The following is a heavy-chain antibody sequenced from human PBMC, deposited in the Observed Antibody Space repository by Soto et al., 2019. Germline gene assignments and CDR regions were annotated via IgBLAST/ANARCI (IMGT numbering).Heavy chain of an antibody. CDR3: ARLHSYDSSGYYYEVDYYYGMDV. CDR1: GGPISSGDYY. J-gene: IGHJ6*02. Sequence: PSETLSLTCAVSGGPISSGDYYWSWIRQPPGKGLEWIGYISSSGSAFNSPSLRSRVSISIDTSKNQFSLKLSSVTAADTAVYYCARLHSYDSSGYYYEVDYYYGMDVWGQGTTVTVSS. D-gene: IGHD3-22*01. CDR2: ISSSGSA. V-gene: IGHV4-30-4*01.